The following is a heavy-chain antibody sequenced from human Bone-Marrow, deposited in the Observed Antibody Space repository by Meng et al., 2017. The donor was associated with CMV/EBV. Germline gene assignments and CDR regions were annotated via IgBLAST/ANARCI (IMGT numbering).Heavy chain of an antibody. J-gene: IGHJ4*02. Sequence: QVQLGQVGAELKKPGASVKVSCKASGYTFPNYAIHWMLQAPGQRLEWMGLIYPATSNAKYSQTFQGRVTITRDTSATTAYMELSGLRSEDTAIYYCASGAYSSGLCGLVDYWGQGTLVTVSS. D-gene: IGHD6-19*01. V-gene: IGHV1-3*01. CDR2: IYPATSNA. CDR3: ASGAYSSGLCGLVDY. CDR1: GYTFPNYA.